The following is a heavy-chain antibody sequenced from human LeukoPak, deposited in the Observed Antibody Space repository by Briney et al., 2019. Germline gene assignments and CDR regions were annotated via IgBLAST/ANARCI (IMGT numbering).Heavy chain of an antibody. D-gene: IGHD6-19*01. J-gene: IGHJ4*02. CDR1: GITFIHYS. CDR2: ITGNSKFT. CDR3: AKRSAESSGYFDA. V-gene: IGHV3-23*01. Sequence: PGGSLRLSCAASGITFIHYSMTWVRQAPGKGLEWVSAITGNSKFTDYVDSVKGRFTISRDNSKNTLYLQMNSLRAEDTAIYYCAKRSAESSGYFDAWGQGTLVTVSS.